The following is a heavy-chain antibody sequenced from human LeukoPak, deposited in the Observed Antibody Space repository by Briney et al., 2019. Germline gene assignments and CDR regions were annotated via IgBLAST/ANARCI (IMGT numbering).Heavy chain of an antibody. CDR2: IYTSGGT. CDR3: ARDGRGSSWYFSYSFDY. J-gene: IGHJ4*02. Sequence: SETLSLTCTVSGGSIISQYWSWIRQPAGKGLEWIGRIYTSGGTSYNPSLKSRVTMSVDTSKNQFSLNLSSVTAADTAVYYCARDGRGSSWYFSYSFDYWGQGTLVTVSS. D-gene: IGHD6-13*01. CDR1: GGSIISQY. V-gene: IGHV4-4*07.